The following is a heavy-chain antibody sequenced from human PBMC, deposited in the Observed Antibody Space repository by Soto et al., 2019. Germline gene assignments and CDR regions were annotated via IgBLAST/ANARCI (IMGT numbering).Heavy chain of an antibody. J-gene: IGHJ4*02. CDR2: IKEAGSER. D-gene: IGHD2-2*01. CDR3: AREVPALYCHGVSRSTPHFAS. V-gene: IGHV3-7*03. CDR1: GFTFNTYR. Sequence: EVQLVESGGGLVEPGGSLRLSCAASGFTFNTYRMTWVRQAPGQGLEWVANIKEAGSERFYEDSVKGRFTISRDNAKDSLFLPLNRLLAEDTDGQYCAREVPALYCHGVSRSTPHFASWGQGTVVTVSS.